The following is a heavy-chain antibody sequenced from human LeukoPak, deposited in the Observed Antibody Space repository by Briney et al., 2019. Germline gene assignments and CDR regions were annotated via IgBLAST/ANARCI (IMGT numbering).Heavy chain of an antibody. D-gene: IGHD2-2*01. V-gene: IGHV4-61*02. CDR2: IYTSGST. J-gene: IGHJ3*02. CDR3: ARDSTVVVPVDAFDI. Sequence: PSETLSLTCTVSGGSISSGSYYWSWIRQPAGKGLEWIGRIYTSGSTNYNPSLKSRVTISVDTSKNQFSLKLSSVTAADTAVYYCARDSTVVVPVDAFDIWGQGTMVTVSS. CDR1: GGSISSGSYY.